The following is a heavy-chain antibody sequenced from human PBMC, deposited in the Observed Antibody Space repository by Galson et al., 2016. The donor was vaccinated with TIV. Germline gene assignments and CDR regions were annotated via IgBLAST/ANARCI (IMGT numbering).Heavy chain of an antibody. V-gene: IGHV4-59*01. D-gene: IGHD7-27*01. CDR2: ISDSGRS. CDR3: ARDLGLGAFDI. Sequence: YISDSGRSNENPSLKSRVTISVDTSKKQISLKLKSVTAADTAMYYCARDLGLGAFDIWGQGTMVTVSS. J-gene: IGHJ3*02.